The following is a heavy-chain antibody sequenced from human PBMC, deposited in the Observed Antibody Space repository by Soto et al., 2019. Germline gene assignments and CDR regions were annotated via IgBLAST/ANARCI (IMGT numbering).Heavy chain of an antibody. CDR2: MNPNSGNT. Sequence: ASVKVSCKASGGTFSSYAINWVRQATGQGLEWMGWMNPNSGNTGYAQKFQGRVTMTRNTSISTAYMELSSLRSEDTAVYYCARGRGLAYCSGGSCYYYGMDVWGQGTTVTVSS. V-gene: IGHV1-8*02. CDR1: GGTFSSYA. CDR3: ARGRGLAYCSGGSCYYYGMDV. J-gene: IGHJ6*02. D-gene: IGHD2-15*01.